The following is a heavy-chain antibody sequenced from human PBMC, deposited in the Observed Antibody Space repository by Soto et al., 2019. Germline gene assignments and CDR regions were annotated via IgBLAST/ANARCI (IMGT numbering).Heavy chain of an antibody. D-gene: IGHD2-2*01. CDR2: TFYSSKWYN. CDR1: WCSFSINTSV. CDR3: ARVEYREYPYYQGMDV. Sequence: PSQTLSLTCVSSWCSFSINTSVFNWMRQSPSRVLEWLGRTFYSSKWYNDYAVSLKGIISINSDTSKNQFSLQLNSVTPDAKAVYYCARVEYREYPYYQGMDVWGQATTVTVSS. V-gene: IGHV6-1*01. J-gene: IGHJ6*01.